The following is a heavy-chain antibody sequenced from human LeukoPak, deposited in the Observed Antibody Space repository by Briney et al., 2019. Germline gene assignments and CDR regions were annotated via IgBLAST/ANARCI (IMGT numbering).Heavy chain of an antibody. CDR3: ARDRGWLTFDY. V-gene: IGHV3-7*01. D-gene: IGHD6-19*01. Sequence: PGGSLRLSCAASGFTFSTYWMTWVRQAPGKGLEWVANIKEDGSDKYYVDSVKGRFTISRDNAKNSLILQMSSLRAEDTGVYYCARDRGWLTFDYWGQGTPVTVSS. J-gene: IGHJ4*02. CDR1: GFTFSTYW. CDR2: IKEDGSDK.